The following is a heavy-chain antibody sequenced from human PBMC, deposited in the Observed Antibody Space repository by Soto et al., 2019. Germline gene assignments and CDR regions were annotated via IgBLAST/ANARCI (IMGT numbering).Heavy chain of an antibody. Sequence: SETLSLTCTVSGGSISSGGYYWSWIRQHPGKGLEWIGYIYYSGSTYYNPSLKSRVTISVDTSKNQFSLKLSSVTAEDTAVYYCARAALVGATDYWGQGTLVTVSS. CDR3: ARAALVGATDY. D-gene: IGHD1-26*01. V-gene: IGHV4-31*03. J-gene: IGHJ4*02. CDR1: GGSISSGGYY. CDR2: IYYSGST.